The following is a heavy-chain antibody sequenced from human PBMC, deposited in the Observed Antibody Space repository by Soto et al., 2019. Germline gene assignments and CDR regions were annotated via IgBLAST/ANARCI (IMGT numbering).Heavy chain of an antibody. J-gene: IGHJ4*02. V-gene: IGHV4-59*01. CDR1: GGSISSYY. CDR3: ARRWGTYFDF. D-gene: IGHD7-27*01. Sequence: SETLPLTCTVSGGSISSYYWIWIRQPPGKGLEWIGYIYYSGSTDYDPSLKSRVTISVDTSKNQFSLKLSSVTAADTAVYYCARRWGTYFDFWGQGILVTVS. CDR2: IYYSGST.